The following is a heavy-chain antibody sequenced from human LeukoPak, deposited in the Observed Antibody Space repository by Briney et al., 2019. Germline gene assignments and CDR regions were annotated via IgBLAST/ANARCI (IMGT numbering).Heavy chain of an antibody. CDR2: ISGSGGST. Sequence: GGSLRLSCAASGFTFSSYAMSWLRQAPGKGLEWVSAISGSGGSTYYADSVKGRFTISRDNSKNTLYLQMNSLRAEDTAVYYCAKTGGNYGDSPYYYYYMDVWGKGTTVTVSS. CDR3: AKTGGNYGDSPYYYYYMDV. CDR1: GFTFSSYA. D-gene: IGHD4-17*01. V-gene: IGHV3-23*01. J-gene: IGHJ6*03.